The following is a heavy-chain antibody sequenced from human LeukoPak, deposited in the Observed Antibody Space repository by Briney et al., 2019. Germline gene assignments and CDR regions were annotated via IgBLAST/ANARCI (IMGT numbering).Heavy chain of an antibody. CDR2: INPNSGGT. D-gene: IGHD5-18*01. CDR1: GYTFTGYY. V-gene: IGHV1-2*02. Sequence: ASVKVSCKASGYTFTGYYMHWVRQAPGQGLEWVGWINPNSGGTNYAQKFQGRVTMTRDTSISTAYMELSSLRSDDTAVYYCARDPNSLSPYYFDYWGQGTLVTVSS. J-gene: IGHJ4*02. CDR3: ARDPNSLSPYYFDY.